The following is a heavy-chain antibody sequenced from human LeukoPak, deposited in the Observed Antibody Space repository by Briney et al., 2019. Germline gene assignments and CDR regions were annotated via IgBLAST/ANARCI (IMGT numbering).Heavy chain of an antibody. V-gene: IGHV4-59*01. D-gene: IGHD1-1*01. CDR3: ARVPPTGTEGTYYYYYYMDV. Sequence: PSETLSLTCTVSGGSISSYYWSWIRQPPGRGLEWIGYIYYSGSTNYNPSLRSRVTISVDTSKNQFSLKLSSVTAADTAVYYCARVPPTGTEGTYYYYYYMDVWGKGTTVTISS. J-gene: IGHJ6*03. CDR1: GGSISSYY. CDR2: IYYSGST.